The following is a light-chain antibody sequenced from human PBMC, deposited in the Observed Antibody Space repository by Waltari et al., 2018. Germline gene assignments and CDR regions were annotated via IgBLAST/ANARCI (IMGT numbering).Light chain of an antibody. J-gene: IGKJ1*01. Sequence: DIQMTQSPSTLSASVGDRVTITCRASQSVSQWLAWYQQKPGKAPKLLIYKASNLETGVPSRCSGRGSGTEFTLTISSLQPDDFATYYCQQDNSYSTFGQGTKVEIK. CDR1: QSVSQW. CDR3: QQDNSYST. V-gene: IGKV1-5*03. CDR2: KAS.